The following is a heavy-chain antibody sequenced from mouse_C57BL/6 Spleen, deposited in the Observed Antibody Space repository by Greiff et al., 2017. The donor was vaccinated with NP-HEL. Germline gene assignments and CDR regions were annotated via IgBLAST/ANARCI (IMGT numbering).Heavy chain of an antibody. CDR2: IYPGDGDT. Sequence: QVQLKESGPELVKPGASVKISCKASGYAFSSSWMNWVKQRPGKGLEWIGRIYPGDGDTNYNGKFKGKATLTADKSSSTAYMQLSSLTSEDSAVYFCARSDSNYFAYWGQGTLVTVSA. CDR3: ARSDSNYFAY. J-gene: IGHJ3*01. CDR1: GYAFSSSW. D-gene: IGHD2-5*01. V-gene: IGHV1-82*01.